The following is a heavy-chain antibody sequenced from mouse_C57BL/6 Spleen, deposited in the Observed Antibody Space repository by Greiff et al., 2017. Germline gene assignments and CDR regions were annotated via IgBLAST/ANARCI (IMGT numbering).Heavy chain of an antibody. CDR2: IHPSDSAT. J-gene: IGHJ3*01. CDR1: GYTFTSYW. V-gene: IGHV1-74*01. CDR3: APYYDGSSSFAY. D-gene: IGHD1-1*01. Sequence: QVQLQQSGAELVKPGASVKVSCKASGYTFTSYWMHWVKQRPGQGLEWIGRIHPSDSATNYNQKFKGKATLTVDKSSSTAYMQLSSLTSEDSAVYYCAPYYDGSSSFAYWGQGTLVTVSA.